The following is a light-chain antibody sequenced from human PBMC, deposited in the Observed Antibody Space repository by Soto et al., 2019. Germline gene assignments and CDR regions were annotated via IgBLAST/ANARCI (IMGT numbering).Light chain of an antibody. CDR2: WAS. CDR1: QSVLYSSNNKNY. CDR3: QQYYSTPLT. Sequence: DIVMTQSPDSLAVSLGERATINCKSSQSVLYSSNNKNYLAWYEQKQGQPPKLLIYWASTRESGVPDRFSGSGSGTDFTLTISSLQAEDVAVYYCQQYYSTPLTFGGGTKVEIK. J-gene: IGKJ4*02. V-gene: IGKV4-1*01.